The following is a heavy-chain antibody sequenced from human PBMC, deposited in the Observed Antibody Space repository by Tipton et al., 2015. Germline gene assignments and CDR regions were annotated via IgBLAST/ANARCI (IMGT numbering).Heavy chain of an antibody. V-gene: IGHV4-59*01. CDR2: ISYTDGA. J-gene: IGHJ4*02. CDR3: ARHRGVGGLADY. CDR1: SDSISKYY. D-gene: IGHD3-10*01. Sequence: TLSLTCSVSSDSISKYYWSWIRQPPGKGLEWIGYISYTDGAHYNPALKSRVTISVDTSKNQFSLTLNSVAAADTAVYYCARHRGVGGLADYWGRGTLVTVSS.